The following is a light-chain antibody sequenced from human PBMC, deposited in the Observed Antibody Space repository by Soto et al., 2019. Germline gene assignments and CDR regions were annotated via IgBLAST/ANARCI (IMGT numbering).Light chain of an antibody. J-gene: IGKJ5*01. Sequence: EIVLTQSAATLSLSPGERATLSYGANQSFRTVLACYPQKPGQAPRHLIYDASTRATGVLARFSGGGSGTDFTLTDNNLESEDFGVYYSPHRTDWPTITFGQGTRLDIK. V-gene: IGKV3-11*01. CDR1: QSFRTV. CDR2: DAS. CDR3: PHRTDWPTIT.